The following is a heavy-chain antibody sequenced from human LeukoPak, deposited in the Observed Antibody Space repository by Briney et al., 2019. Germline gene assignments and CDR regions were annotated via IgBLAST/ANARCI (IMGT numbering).Heavy chain of an antibody. V-gene: IGHV3-30*02. Sequence: VGSLRLSCAASGFTFNNYDMHWVRQAPGKGLEWVAFIRYDGSNKYYVDSVKGRFTISRDNSKNTLYLQMNTLRAEDTAVYYCAKEEELPAATRPYDFDIWGQGTMVTVSS. J-gene: IGHJ3*02. D-gene: IGHD2-15*01. CDR2: IRYDGSNK. CDR3: AKEEELPAATRPYDFDI. CDR1: GFTFNNYD.